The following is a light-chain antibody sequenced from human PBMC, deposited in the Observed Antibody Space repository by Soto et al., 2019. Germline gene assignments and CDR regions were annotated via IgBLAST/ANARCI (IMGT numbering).Light chain of an antibody. CDR1: SSDVGGYNY. V-gene: IGLV2-14*01. CDR2: DVS. CDR3: SSYTSSSTLWV. J-gene: IGLJ3*02. Sequence: QSALTQPASVSGSPGQSITISCTGTSSDVGGYNYVSWYQQHPGKDPKLMIYDVSNRPSGVSNRFSGSKSGNTASLTISGLQAEDEADYYCSSYTSSSTLWVFGGGTKVTVL.